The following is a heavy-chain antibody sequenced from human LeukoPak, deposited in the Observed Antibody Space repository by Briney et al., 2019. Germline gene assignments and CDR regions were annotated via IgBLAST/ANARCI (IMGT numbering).Heavy chain of an antibody. D-gene: IGHD4-23*01. CDR3: ARPDGDSGGNYGC. CDR2: INPNSGDI. V-gene: IGHV1-2*02. Sequence: ASVKVSCKASGYTFTGHYMHWVRQAPGRGPGWMGWINPNSGDINYAQKFQGRVTMTRDTPISTAYMELSRLRSDDTAVYYCARPDGDSGGNYGCWGQGTLVTVSS. J-gene: IGHJ4*02. CDR1: GYTFTGHY.